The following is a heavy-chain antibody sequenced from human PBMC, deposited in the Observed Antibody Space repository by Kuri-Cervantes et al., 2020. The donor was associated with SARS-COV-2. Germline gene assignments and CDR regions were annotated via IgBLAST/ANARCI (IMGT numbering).Heavy chain of an antibody. CDR2: IYTSGST. D-gene: IGHD2-8*01. CDR3: ARGYCTNGVCSAYYYYYGMDV. CDR1: GGSISSYY. J-gene: IGHJ6*02. V-gene: IGHV4-4*07. Sequence: SETLSLTCTVSGGSISSYYWSWIRQPAGKGLEWIGRIYTSGSTNYNPSLKSRVTMSVDTSKNQFSLKLSSVTAADTAVYYCARGYCTNGVCSAYYYYYGMDVWGQGTTVTVSS.